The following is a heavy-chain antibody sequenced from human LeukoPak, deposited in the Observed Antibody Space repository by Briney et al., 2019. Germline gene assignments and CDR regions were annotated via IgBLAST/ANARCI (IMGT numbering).Heavy chain of an antibody. CDR3: AKDGIKQWLDDNYYYYYYMDV. CDR1: GFTFSTYR. Sequence: GGSLRLSCAASGFTFSTYRMSWVRQAPGKGLEWVSGIGPSGDKTYYADSVKGRFTISRDNSKNTLYLQMNSLRAEDTAVYYCAKDGIKQWLDDNYYYYYYMDVWGKGTTVTVSS. V-gene: IGHV3-23*01. J-gene: IGHJ6*03. CDR2: IGPSGDKT. D-gene: IGHD6-19*01.